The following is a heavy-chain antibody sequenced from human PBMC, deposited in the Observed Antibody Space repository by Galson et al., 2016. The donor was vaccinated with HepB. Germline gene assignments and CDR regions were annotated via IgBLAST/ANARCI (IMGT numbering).Heavy chain of an antibody. J-gene: IGHJ5*01. Sequence: CAISGDSVSNIIVAWNWIRQSPSRGLEWLGKTYYRSKWWHTYAVSMKSRTTINPDTFKNQFSLQLNSVTPEDTAVYYCARAEANWDGGGDNYFDSWGQGILVTVSS. CDR2: TYYRSKWWH. D-gene: IGHD7-27*01. CDR1: GDSVSNIIVA. V-gene: IGHV6-1*01. CDR3: ARAEANWDGGGDNYFDS.